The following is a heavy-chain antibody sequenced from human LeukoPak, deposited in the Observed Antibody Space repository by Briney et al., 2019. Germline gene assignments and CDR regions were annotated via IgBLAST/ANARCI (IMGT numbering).Heavy chain of an antibody. V-gene: IGHV4-34*01. J-gene: IGHJ3*02. D-gene: IGHD6-6*01. CDR3: ASGGSSSSASDAFDI. CDR1: GGSISGYY. CDR2: INHSGST. Sequence: PSETLSLTCTVSGGSISGYYWSWIRQPPGKGLEWIGEINHSGSTNYNPSLKSRVTISVDTSKNQFSLKLSSVTAADTAVYYCASGGSSSSASDAFDIWGQGTMVTVSS.